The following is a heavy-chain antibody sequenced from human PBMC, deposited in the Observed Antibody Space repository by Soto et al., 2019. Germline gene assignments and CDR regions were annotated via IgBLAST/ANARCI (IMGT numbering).Heavy chain of an antibody. D-gene: IGHD3-3*01. V-gene: IGHV1-24*01. J-gene: IGHJ6*02. CDR3: ATIRFLEWFHRESTFYGMDV. Sequence: GASVKVSCKVSGYTLTELSMHWVRQAPGKGLEWMGGFDPEDGETIYAQKFQGRVTMTEDTSTDTAYMELSSLRSEDTAVYYCATIRFLEWFHRESTFYGMDVWGQGTTVTVSS. CDR1: GYTLTELS. CDR2: FDPEDGET.